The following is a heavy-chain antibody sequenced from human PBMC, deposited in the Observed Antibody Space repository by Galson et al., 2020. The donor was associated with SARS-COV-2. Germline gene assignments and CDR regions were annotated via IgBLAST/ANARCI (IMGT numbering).Heavy chain of an antibody. CDR2: IKQDGSEK. CDR3: ARGALTGDRGY. CDR1: GFTFSNYW. D-gene: IGHD7-27*01. V-gene: IGHV3-7*01. Sequence: TGGSLRLSCAASGFTFSNYWMSWVRQAPGKGLEWVANIKQDGSEKYYVDSVKGRFAISRDNVKNSLYLQMNSLRAEDTAVYYCARGALTGDRGYWGQGTLVTVSS. J-gene: IGHJ4*02.